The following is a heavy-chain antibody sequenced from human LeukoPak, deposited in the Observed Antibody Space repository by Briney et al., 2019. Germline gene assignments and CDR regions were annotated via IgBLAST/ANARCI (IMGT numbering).Heavy chain of an antibody. CDR3: ARDRDDAFDI. V-gene: IGHV3-33*01. CDR1: GFTFSNHG. J-gene: IGHJ3*02. Sequence: GRSLRLSCAASGFTFSNHGMHWVRQAPGKGLEWVAVIWNDGSDKYYADSVKGRFTISRDNSKNTLYLQMNSLRAEDTAVYSCARDRDDAFDIWGQGTMVTVSS. CDR2: IWNDGSDK.